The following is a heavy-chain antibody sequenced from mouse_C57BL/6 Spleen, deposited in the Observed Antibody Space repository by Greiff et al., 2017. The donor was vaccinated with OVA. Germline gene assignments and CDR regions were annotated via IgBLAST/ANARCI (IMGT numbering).Heavy chain of an antibody. CDR1: GYTFTSYW. Sequence: QVQLQQPGAELVRPGSSVKLSCKASGYTFTSYWMHWVKQRPIQGLEWIGNIDPSDSETHYNQKFKDKATLTVDKSSSTAYMQLSSLTSEDSAVYVCARFAHYYGSSSFAYWGQGTLVTVSA. J-gene: IGHJ3*01. V-gene: IGHV1-52*01. D-gene: IGHD1-1*01. CDR2: IDPSDSET. CDR3: ARFAHYYGSSSFAY.